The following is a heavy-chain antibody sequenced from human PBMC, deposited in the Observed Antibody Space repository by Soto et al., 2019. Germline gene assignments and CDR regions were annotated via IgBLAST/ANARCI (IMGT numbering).Heavy chain of an antibody. J-gene: IGHJ4*02. V-gene: IGHV1-24*01. D-gene: IGHD6-6*01. CDR2: FDPEDGET. CDR3: ATDLPTKYSSSSGRALY. CDR1: GYTLTELS. Sequence: ASVKVSCKVSGYTLTELSMHWVRQAPGKGLEWMGGFDPEDGETIYAQKFQGRVTMTEDTSTDTAYMELSSLRSEDTAVYYCATDLPTKYSSSSGRALYWGQGTLVTVSS.